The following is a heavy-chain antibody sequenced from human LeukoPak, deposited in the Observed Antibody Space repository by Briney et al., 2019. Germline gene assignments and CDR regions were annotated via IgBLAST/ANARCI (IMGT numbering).Heavy chain of an antibody. J-gene: IGHJ5*02. CDR1: GYTFSSFG. Sequence: SVKVSCRASGYTFSSFGISWVRQAPGQGLEWMGWISSYNGDTDYTQKFQDRVTMTTDTSTNTAYIELRSLRSDETAVYYCARRGVTPFWGFDPWGQGTLVTVSS. V-gene: IGHV1-18*01. D-gene: IGHD2-21*02. CDR3: ARRGVTPFWGFDP. CDR2: ISSYNGDT.